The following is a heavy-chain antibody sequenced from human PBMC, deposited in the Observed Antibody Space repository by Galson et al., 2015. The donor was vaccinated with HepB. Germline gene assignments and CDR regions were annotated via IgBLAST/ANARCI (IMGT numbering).Heavy chain of an antibody. CDR3: ARDPRLGLGRSGYSGDETTYYYYGMDV. D-gene: IGHD5-12*01. CDR1: GFTFSSYS. V-gene: IGHV3-21*01. J-gene: IGHJ6*02. CDR2: ISSSSSYI. Sequence: SLRLSCAASGFTFSSYSMNWVRQAPGKGLEWVSSISSSSSYIYYADSVKGRFTISRDNAKNSLYLQMNSLRAEDTAVYYCARDPRLGLGRSGYSGDETTYYYYGMDVWGQGTTVTVSS.